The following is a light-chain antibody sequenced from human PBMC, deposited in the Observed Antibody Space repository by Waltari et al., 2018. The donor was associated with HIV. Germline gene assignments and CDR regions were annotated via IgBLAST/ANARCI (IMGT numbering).Light chain of an antibody. Sequence: QSALTQPAPVSGSPGQSITISCTGTNSDVGNYTLVSWSRQHPAKAPQLLFFEVTSRPSGVSDRFSGSKSGNTASLTISGLQAEDEADYYCCSYAGSDTLVFGGGTKLTVL. CDR1: NSDVGNYTL. CDR3: CSYAGSDTLV. J-gene: IGLJ3*02. V-gene: IGLV2-23*02. CDR2: EVT.